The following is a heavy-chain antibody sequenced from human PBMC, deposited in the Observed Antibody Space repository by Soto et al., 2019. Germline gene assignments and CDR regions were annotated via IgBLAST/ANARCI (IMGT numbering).Heavy chain of an antibody. J-gene: IGHJ4*02. CDR3: AIARVADAALDH. CDR1: GFIFSNNG. Sequence: QVQLVESGGGVVQPGRSLRLSCAGSGFIFSNNGMHWVRQAPGKGLEWVAFMSYDGSAKFYADSVKGRFTISRDNSKSTLFMHMSNWRAEDTAMYYCAIARVADAALDHGGQGTLVTVSS. V-gene: IGHV3-30*03. CDR2: MSYDGSAK. D-gene: IGHD6-6*01.